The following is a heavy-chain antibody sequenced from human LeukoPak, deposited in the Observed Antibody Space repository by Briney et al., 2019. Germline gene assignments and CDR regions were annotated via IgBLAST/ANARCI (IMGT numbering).Heavy chain of an antibody. V-gene: IGHV3-23*01. Sequence: PGGSLRLSCAASGFTFTSSAISWVRQAPGKGLEWVSSISGSGHSTDYADSVKGRFTVSRDNSKNTVYLQMNSLRAEDTAVYYCASGVSSTSCYVDYWGQGTLVTVSS. CDR1: GFTFTSSA. CDR2: ISGSGHST. D-gene: IGHD2-2*01. CDR3: ASGVSSTSCYVDY. J-gene: IGHJ4*02.